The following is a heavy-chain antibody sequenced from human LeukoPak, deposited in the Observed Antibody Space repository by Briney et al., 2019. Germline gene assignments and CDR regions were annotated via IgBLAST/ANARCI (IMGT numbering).Heavy chain of an antibody. CDR2: INHSGST. Sequence: SETLSLTCAVYGGSLSGYYWSWIRQPPGKGLEWIGEINHSGSTNYNPSLKSRVTISVDTSKNQFSLKLSSVTAADTAVYYCARGSPSQLRYFDLWGQGTLVTVSS. J-gene: IGHJ4*02. CDR1: GGSLSGYY. V-gene: IGHV4-34*01. D-gene: IGHD3-9*01. CDR3: ARGSPSQLRYFDL.